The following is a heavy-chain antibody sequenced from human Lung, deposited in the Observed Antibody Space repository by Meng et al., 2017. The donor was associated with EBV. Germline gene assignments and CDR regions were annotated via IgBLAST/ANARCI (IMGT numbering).Heavy chain of an antibody. D-gene: IGHD6-13*01. Sequence: QLQQWGGEWLKPSETLSLTCAAYGGSLSGYYWSWLRQHPGKGLEWIGEINHRRITNYNPSLKSRVTISVDTSKNQFSLKLSSVTAADTAVYYCARGGWSSSWGNWGQGTLVTVSS. CDR2: INHRRIT. CDR3: ARGGWSSSWGN. V-gene: IGHV4-34*01. J-gene: IGHJ4*02. CDR1: GGSLSGYY.